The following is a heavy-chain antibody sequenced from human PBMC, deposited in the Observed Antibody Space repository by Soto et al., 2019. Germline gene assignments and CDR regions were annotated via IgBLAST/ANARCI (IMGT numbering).Heavy chain of an antibody. J-gene: IGHJ6*02. Sequence: SETLSLTCTVSGGSISSSSYYWGWIRQPPGKGLEWIGSIYYSGSTYYNPSLKSRVTISVDTSKNQFSLKLSSVTAADTAVYYCARQPGGYYDSSGYYLLSSIRDYYYYGMDVWGQGTTVTVSS. CDR1: GGSISSSSYY. CDR3: ARQPGGYYDSSGYYLLSSIRDYYYYGMDV. CDR2: IYYSGST. D-gene: IGHD3-22*01. V-gene: IGHV4-39*01.